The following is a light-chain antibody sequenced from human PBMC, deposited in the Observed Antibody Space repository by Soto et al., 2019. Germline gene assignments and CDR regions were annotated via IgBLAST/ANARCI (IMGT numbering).Light chain of an antibody. V-gene: IGKV1-33*01. Sequence: DTPMTQSPSSLSASVGDRVTISCQASQNIGNFLSWYQQRPGKAPKLLIYDASNLETGVPSRFSGSGSGTDFTFTISGLQSEDVATYYCQQYENLPPLTFGGGTKVEIK. CDR3: QQYENLPPLT. J-gene: IGKJ4*01. CDR1: QNIGNF. CDR2: DAS.